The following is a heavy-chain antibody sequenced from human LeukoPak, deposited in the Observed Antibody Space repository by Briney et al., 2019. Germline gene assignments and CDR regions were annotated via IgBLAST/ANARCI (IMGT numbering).Heavy chain of an antibody. CDR3: VREDTPATANY. D-gene: IGHD2-21*02. V-gene: IGHV4-61*01. Sequence: SETLSLTCTVSGGSFSSGSYYWSWIRQPPGKGLEWIGYIYYSGSTNYNPSLKSRVTISVDTSKNQFSLKLSSVTAADTAVYYCVREDTPATANYWGQGTLVTISS. CDR2: IYYSGST. CDR1: GGSFSSGSYY. J-gene: IGHJ4*02.